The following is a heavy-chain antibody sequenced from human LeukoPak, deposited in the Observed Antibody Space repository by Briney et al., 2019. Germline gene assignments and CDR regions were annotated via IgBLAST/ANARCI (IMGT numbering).Heavy chain of an antibody. D-gene: IGHD6-6*01. Sequence: NPGGSLRLSCAASGFTVSDNYMTWVRQAPGKGLEWIGSIYYSGSTYYNPSLKSRVTISVDTSKNQFSLKLSSVTAADTAVYYCARHGDILSIAARPWFWFDPWGQGTLVTVSS. J-gene: IGHJ5*02. V-gene: IGHV4-39*01. CDR2: IYYSGST. CDR1: GFTVSDNY. CDR3: ARHGDILSIAARPWFWFDP.